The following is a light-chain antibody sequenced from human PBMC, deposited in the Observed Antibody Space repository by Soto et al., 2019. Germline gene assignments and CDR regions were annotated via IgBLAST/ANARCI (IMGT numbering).Light chain of an antibody. Sequence: EVVLTQSPGTLSLSPGERATLSCRASPSVSSRYLTWYQQKPGQAPRLLIYGASSRATGIPDRLSGSGSGTDFILTIARLEPEDFAVYYCQQYGSSTQVTFVGGTKVEIK. V-gene: IGKV3-20*01. CDR2: GAS. CDR1: PSVSSRY. J-gene: IGKJ4*01. CDR3: QQYGSSTQVT.